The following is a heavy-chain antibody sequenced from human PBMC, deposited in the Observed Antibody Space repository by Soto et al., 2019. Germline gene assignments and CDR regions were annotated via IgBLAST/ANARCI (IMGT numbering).Heavy chain of an antibody. CDR3: ARGGGAAGNDFDY. V-gene: IGHV4-31*03. J-gene: IGHJ4*02. CDR2: IYYSGST. Sequence: QVQLQESGPGLVKPSQTLSLTCTVSGGSISSGGYYWSWIRQHPGKGLEWIGYIYYSGSTYYNPSLQSRVTISVDTSKNQFSLKLSSVTAADTAVYYCARGGGAAGNDFDYWGQGTLVTVSS. CDR1: GGSISSGGYY. D-gene: IGHD6-13*01.